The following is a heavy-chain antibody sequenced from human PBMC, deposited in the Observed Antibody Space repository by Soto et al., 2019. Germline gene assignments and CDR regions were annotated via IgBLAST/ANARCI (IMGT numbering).Heavy chain of an antibody. V-gene: IGHV4-31*01. CDR3: PRESRDFYYYYLDV. J-gene: IGHJ6*03. CDR2: IYYTGST. CDR1: GGSISSGGYY. Sequence: QVQLQESGPGLVKPSQTLSLTCTVSGGSISSGGYYWSWIRQHPGMGLEWIGYIYYTGSTYYNPSPKSLVTISVDTSKNQFSLQLSSVTAADSAVYYCPRESRDFYYYYLDVWGKGTTVTVSS.